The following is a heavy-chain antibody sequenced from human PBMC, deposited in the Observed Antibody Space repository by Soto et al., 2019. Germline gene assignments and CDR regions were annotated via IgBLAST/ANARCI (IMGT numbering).Heavy chain of an antibody. J-gene: IGHJ4*02. D-gene: IGHD6-13*01. CDR1: GFTFSSYA. V-gene: IGHV3-30-3*01. CDR3: ARGQVGSSWYESDFDY. CDR2: ISYDGSNK. Sequence: GGSLRLSCAASGFTFSSYAMHWVRQAPGKGLEWVAVISYDGSNKYYADSVKGRFTISRDNSKNTLYLQMNSLRAEDTAVYYCARGQVGSSWYESDFDYWGQGTLVTVSS.